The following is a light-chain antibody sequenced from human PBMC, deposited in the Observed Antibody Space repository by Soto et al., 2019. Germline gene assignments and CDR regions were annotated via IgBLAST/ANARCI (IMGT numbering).Light chain of an antibody. J-gene: IGKJ4*01. V-gene: IGKV3-15*01. Sequence: EIVMTQSPATLSVSPGERATLSCSASQSVSSNLAWYQQKPGRAPRLLIYGASTRATGIPARFSGSESGTEFTLTISSLQSEDFAVYYCQQYNNWPLTFGGGTKVEIK. CDR1: QSVSSN. CDR2: GAS. CDR3: QQYNNWPLT.